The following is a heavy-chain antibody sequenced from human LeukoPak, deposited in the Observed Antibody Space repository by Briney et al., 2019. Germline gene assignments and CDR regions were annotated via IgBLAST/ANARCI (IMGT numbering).Heavy chain of an antibody. CDR1: GYTFTGYY. J-gene: IGHJ6*02. CDR2: INPNSGGT. D-gene: IGHD1-26*01. Sequence: ASVKVSCKASGYTFTGYYMHWVRPAPGQGLEWMGWINPNSGGTNYAQKFQGRVTMTRDTSISTAYMELSRLRSDDTAVYYCARLFSGSYRPGDYYYYGMDVWGQGTTVTVSS. V-gene: IGHV1-2*02. CDR3: ARLFSGSYRPGDYYYYGMDV.